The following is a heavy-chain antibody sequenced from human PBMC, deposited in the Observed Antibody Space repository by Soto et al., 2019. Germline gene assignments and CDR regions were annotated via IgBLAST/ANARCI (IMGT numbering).Heavy chain of an antibody. D-gene: IGHD1-1*01. CDR3: ARERTGTTSMDV. CDR1: GYTFNSYD. CDR2: MNPNSRNT. J-gene: IGHJ6*02. V-gene: IGHV1-8*01. Sequence: QVQLVQSGAEVKKPGASVKVSCKASGYTFNSYDINWVRQATGQGLERMGWMNPNSRNTGYAQKHQGRVTMTRNTSLSTAYMELSSLRSEDTTVYYCARERTGTTSMDVWGQGTTVTVSS.